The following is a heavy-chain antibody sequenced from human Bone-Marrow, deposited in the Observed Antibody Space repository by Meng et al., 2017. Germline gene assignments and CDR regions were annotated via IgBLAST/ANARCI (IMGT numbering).Heavy chain of an antibody. V-gene: IGHV4-59*12. CDR3: ARGVDYPPPGFPLDI. Sequence: SETLSLTCTVSGGSISSDYWSWTRQPPGKGLEWIGYIYYSGSTNYNPSLKSRVTFSVDTSKNQFSLKLSSVTAADTAVYYCARGVDYPPPGFPLDIWGQGTMVTVSS. D-gene: IGHD5-12*01. CDR1: GGSISSDY. CDR2: IYYSGST. J-gene: IGHJ3*02.